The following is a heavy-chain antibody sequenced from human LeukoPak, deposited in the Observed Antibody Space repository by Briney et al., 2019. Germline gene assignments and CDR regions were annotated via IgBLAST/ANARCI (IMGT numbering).Heavy chain of an antibody. CDR3: ARDSRTYS. Sequence: GGSLRLSCAGSGFRFSNYWMDWVRQAPGKGLEWVANIKEDGSEKNYVDPVKGRFTISRDNAKNSLYLQMNSLRAEDTAVYYCARDSRTYSWGQGTLVTVSS. V-gene: IGHV3-7*03. CDR1: GFRFSNYW. J-gene: IGHJ4*02. D-gene: IGHD6-13*01. CDR2: IKEDGSEK.